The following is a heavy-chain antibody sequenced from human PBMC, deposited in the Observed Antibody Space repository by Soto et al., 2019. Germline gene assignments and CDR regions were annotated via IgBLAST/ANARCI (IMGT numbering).Heavy chain of an antibody. CDR3: ARCDGSATYCFFFAY. D-gene: IGHD3-10*01. CDR2: ISRNGGST. Sequence: SGGSLRLSCSASGFTFSSYAMHWVRQAPGKGLEYVSTISRNGGSTYYADSVKGRFTISRDNSKNTLYLQMNSLRAEDTAVYFCARCDGSATYCFFFAYWGQGTPVTVSS. V-gene: IGHV3-64*04. J-gene: IGHJ4*02. CDR1: GFTFSSYA.